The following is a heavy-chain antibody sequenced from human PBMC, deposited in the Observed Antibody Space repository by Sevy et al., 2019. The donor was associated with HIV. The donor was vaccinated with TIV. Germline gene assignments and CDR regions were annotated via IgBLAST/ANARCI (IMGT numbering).Heavy chain of an antibody. Sequence: GGSLRLSCAVSGFTFSNYAMSWVRQAPGKGLEWVSAISGRDTGTFYAASVKGRFTISRDNSQNSLSLQMNTLRVDDTAVYFCAREGSSYDTYYYDYAMDLWGLGTTVTVSS. CDR2: ISGRDTGT. D-gene: IGHD3-10*01. CDR1: GFTFSNYA. V-gene: IGHV3-23*01. CDR3: AREGSSYDTYYYDYAMDL. J-gene: IGHJ6*02.